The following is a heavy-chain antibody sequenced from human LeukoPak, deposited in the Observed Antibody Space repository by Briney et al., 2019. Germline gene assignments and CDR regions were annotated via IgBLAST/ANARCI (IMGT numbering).Heavy chain of an antibody. Sequence: ASVKVSCKASGYTSTGYYMHWVRQAPGQGLEWMGWINPNSGGTNYAQKFQGRVTMTRDTSISTAYMELSRLRSDDTAVYYCARGYCSSTSCNDAFDIWGQGTMVTVSS. CDR2: INPNSGGT. CDR1: GYTSTGYY. V-gene: IGHV1-2*02. CDR3: ARGYCSSTSCNDAFDI. D-gene: IGHD2-2*01. J-gene: IGHJ3*02.